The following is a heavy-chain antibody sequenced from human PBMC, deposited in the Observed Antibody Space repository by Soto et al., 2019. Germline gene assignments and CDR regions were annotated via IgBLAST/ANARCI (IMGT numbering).Heavy chain of an antibody. CDR1: GFTFSSYG. D-gene: IGHD1-26*01. CDR2: ISYDGSNK. CDR3: AKSSGQWELLLSHFDY. Sequence: PGGSLRLSCAASGFTFSSYGMHWVRQAPGKGLEWVAVISYDGSNKYYADSVKGRFTISRDNSKNTLYLQMNSLRAEDTAVYYCAKSSGQWELLLSHFDYWGQGTLVTVS. J-gene: IGHJ4*02. V-gene: IGHV3-30*18.